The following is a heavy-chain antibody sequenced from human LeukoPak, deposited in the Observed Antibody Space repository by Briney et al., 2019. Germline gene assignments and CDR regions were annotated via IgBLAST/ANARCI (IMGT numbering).Heavy chain of an antibody. D-gene: IGHD5-24*01. J-gene: IGHJ3*02. Sequence: GGSLRLSCAASGFTVSSNYMSCVRQAPGKGLGWGSVIYSGDSTDYADSVKGRVTISRHNSRNTVYLQMNGLRPEDTAVYYCARSYRDVYIRGAFDIWGQGTLVTVSS. CDR2: IYSGDST. CDR1: GFTVSSNY. V-gene: IGHV3-53*04. CDR3: ARSYRDVYIRGAFDI.